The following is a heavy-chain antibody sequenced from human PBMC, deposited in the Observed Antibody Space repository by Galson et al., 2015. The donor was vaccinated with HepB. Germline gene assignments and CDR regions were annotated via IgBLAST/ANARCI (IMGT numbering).Heavy chain of an antibody. D-gene: IGHD2-2*02. CDR1: GGSISSLIYY. Sequence: SETLSLTCTVSGGSISSLIYYWVWIRHSPGKGLEWIGSVYYGGTTYYNPSLESRVTMSVDTSKNEVSLNLGSVTVADTAVYFRARGRAWLPVKIPAAINYFYMDVWGKGTTVTVS. CDR3: ARGRAWLPVKIPAAINYFYMDV. CDR2: VYYGGTT. J-gene: IGHJ6*03. V-gene: IGHV4-39*01.